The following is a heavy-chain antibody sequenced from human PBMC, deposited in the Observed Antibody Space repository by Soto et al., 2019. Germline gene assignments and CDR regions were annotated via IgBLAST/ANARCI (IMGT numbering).Heavy chain of an antibody. V-gene: IGHV1-18*01. J-gene: IGHJ4*02. CDR2: ISGYNGNT. CDR3: ARDLSAGVTGH. D-gene: IGHD3-10*01. Sequence: QVQLVQSGAEVKKPGASVKVSCKTPGYTFTSYLSTWVRQAPGQGLEWMGWISGYNGNTNYAQKLQGRVTMTTDTSTRTAYMELRSLRSDDTAVYYCARDLSAGVTGHWGQGTLVTVSS. CDR1: GYTFTSYL.